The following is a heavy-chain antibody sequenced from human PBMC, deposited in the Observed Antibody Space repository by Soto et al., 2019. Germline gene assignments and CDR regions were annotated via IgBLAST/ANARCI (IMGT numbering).Heavy chain of an antibody. CDR1: GSTFSSYA. J-gene: IGHJ4*02. CDR3: AKAPRWYRDFWSDPFDY. V-gene: IGHV3-23*01. Sequence: PWGSLRLSCAASGSTFSSYAMSWVRQAPGKGLEWVSAISGSGGSTYYADSVKGRFTISRDNSKNTLYLQMNSLRAEDTAVYYCAKAPRWYRDFWSDPFDYWGQGTLVTVSS. D-gene: IGHD3-3*01. CDR2: ISGSGGST.